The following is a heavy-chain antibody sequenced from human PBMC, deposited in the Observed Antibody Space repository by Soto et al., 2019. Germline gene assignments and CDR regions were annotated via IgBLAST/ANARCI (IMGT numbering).Heavy chain of an antibody. CDR1: GGTFSSYA. D-gene: IGHD6-13*01. CDR3: ARDPSSSWYGGYYYGMDV. CDR2: IIPIFGTA. Sequence: QVQLVQSGAEVKKPGSSVKVSCKASGGTFSSYAISWVRQAPGQGLEWMGGIIPIFGTANYAQKIQGRVTITADESTSTAYMELSSLRSEDTAVYYCARDPSSSWYGGYYYGMDVWGQGTTVTVSS. J-gene: IGHJ6*02. V-gene: IGHV1-69*01.